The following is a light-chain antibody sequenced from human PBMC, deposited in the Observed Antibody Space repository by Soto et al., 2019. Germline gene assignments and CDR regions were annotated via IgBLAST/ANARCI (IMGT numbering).Light chain of an antibody. CDR3: RQYGSSPWT. Sequence: EIVLTQSPGTLSLSPGERATLSCRASQSVSSSYLAWYQQKPGQAPRLLIYGASSRATGIPDRFSGSGSGTDFTLTISRLEPEDFAEYYCRQYGSSPWTLGQGTKVDIK. CDR2: GAS. J-gene: IGKJ1*01. V-gene: IGKV3-20*01. CDR1: QSVSSSY.